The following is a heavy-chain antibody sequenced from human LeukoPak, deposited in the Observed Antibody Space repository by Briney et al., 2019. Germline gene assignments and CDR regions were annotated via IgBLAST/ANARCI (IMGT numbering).Heavy chain of an antibody. CDR2: ISNSVST. D-gene: IGHD5-24*01. CDR1: GASISSYY. Sequence: SETLSLTCTVSGASISSYYWSWIRQPPGKGLEWIAFISNSVSTNYNPSLKSRVTISLDTSRKQLSLRLSTVIAADTAVYYCVATERWLQWDYWGQGTLVTVSS. CDR3: VATERWLQWDY. V-gene: IGHV4-4*08. J-gene: IGHJ4*02.